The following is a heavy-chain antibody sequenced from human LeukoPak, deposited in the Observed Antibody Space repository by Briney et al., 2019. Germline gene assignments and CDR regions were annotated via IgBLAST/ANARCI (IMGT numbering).Heavy chain of an antibody. J-gene: IGHJ4*02. Sequence: GASVKVSCKASGYTFTGYYVHWVRQAPGQGLEWMGWINPTSGGTNYAQKFQGRVTMTGDTSISTAYMELSRLSSDDAAVYLCAGRPDTSMVPIFDYWGQGTLVTISS. CDR2: INPTSGGT. D-gene: IGHD5-18*01. CDR1: GYTFTGYY. V-gene: IGHV1-2*02. CDR3: AGRPDTSMVPIFDY.